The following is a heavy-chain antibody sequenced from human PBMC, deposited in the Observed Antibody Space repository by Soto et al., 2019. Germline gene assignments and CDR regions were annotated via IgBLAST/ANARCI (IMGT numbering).Heavy chain of an antibody. J-gene: IGHJ4*02. CDR3: ASVFGESDCRAADS. V-gene: IGHV1-18*04. CDR2: IRAYNGET. Sequence: QVQLVQSGAELKKPGASVKVSCKASGYTFSSYGISWVRQAPGRGLEWRGWIRAYNGETEYGQKVQGRVTMTTDRSTATGYMELRSLISDDAAVYYCASVFGESDCRAADSWGQGTLVTVSS. CDR1: GYTFSSYG. D-gene: IGHD2-21*01.